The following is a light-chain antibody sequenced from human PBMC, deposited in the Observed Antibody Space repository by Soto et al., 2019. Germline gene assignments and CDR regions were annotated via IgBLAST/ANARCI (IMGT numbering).Light chain of an antibody. CDR3: QQYNKWPLT. Sequence: EIVMTQSPATLSVSPGERATLSCRASQSVRIDLAWYQQTPGQAPRLLMNGASTRATGVPPTFSGSASGTEFTLTISSLQSEDFTVYYCQQYNKWPLTFGQGTKVDIK. V-gene: IGKV3-15*01. J-gene: IGKJ1*01. CDR1: QSVRID. CDR2: GAS.